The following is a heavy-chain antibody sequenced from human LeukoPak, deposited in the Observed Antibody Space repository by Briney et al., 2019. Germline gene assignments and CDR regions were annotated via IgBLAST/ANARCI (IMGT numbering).Heavy chain of an antibody. CDR3: ARTTVTTLGVYYYYGMDV. Sequence: ASVKVSCKASGYTFTSYGISWVRQAPGQGLEWMGWISAYNGNTNYAQRLQGRVTMTTDTSTGTAYMELRSLRSDDTAVYYCARTTVTTLGVYYYYGMDVWGQGTTVTVSS. CDR2: ISAYNGNT. CDR1: GYTFTSYG. V-gene: IGHV1-18*01. D-gene: IGHD4-17*01. J-gene: IGHJ6*02.